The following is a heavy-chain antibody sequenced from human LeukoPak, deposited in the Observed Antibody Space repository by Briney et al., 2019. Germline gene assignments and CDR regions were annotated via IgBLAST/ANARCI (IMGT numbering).Heavy chain of an antibody. Sequence: GGSLRLSCEASGFTFSSYRMNWVRQAPGKGLEWVSSISSTSSYIYYADSVKGRFTISRDNAKNSLYLQMNSLRADDTAVYYCARRDTVVVVAAASGGLDVWGQGTTVTVSS. J-gene: IGHJ6*02. CDR3: ARRDTVVVVAAASGGLDV. V-gene: IGHV3-21*01. D-gene: IGHD2-15*01. CDR1: GFTFSSYR. CDR2: ISSTSSYI.